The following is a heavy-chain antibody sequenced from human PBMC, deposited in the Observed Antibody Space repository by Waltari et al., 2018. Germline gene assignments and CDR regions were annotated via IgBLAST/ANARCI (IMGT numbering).Heavy chain of an antibody. Sequence: QVQLQESGQGLVKASETMSLTCSVSAGTHSTSFWNWIRQSPGKGLEWIGYIHHSGGTMCNPSLKSRVSMSVDTSRSQFSLGLTSVTAADTAVYYCARWDSSGRYYADWGQGTPVIVSS. V-gene: IGHV4-59*08. CDR1: AGTHSTSF. D-gene: IGHD6-19*01. CDR3: ARWDSSGRYYAD. J-gene: IGHJ4*02. CDR2: IHHSGGT.